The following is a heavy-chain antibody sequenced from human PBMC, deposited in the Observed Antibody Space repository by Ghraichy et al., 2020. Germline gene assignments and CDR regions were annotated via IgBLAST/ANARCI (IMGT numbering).Heavy chain of an antibody. V-gene: IGHV1-69*06. Sequence: SVKVSCKASGGTFSSYAISWVRQAPGQGLEWMGGIIPIFGTANYAQKFQGRVTITADKSTSTAYMELSSLRSEDTAVYYCARDTSTYCGGDCYSLSYGMDVWGQGTTVTVSS. CDR2: IIPIFGTA. CDR1: GGTFSSYA. CDR3: ARDTSTYCGGDCYSLSYGMDV. J-gene: IGHJ6*02. D-gene: IGHD2-21*02.